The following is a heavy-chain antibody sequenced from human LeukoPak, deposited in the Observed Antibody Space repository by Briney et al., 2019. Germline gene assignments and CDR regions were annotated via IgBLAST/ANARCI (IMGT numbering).Heavy chain of an antibody. J-gene: IGHJ6*02. D-gene: IGHD6-13*01. V-gene: IGHV3-21*01. Sequence: GGSLRLSCAASGFTFSSYSMNWVRQAPGKGLEWVSSISSSSSYIYYADSVKGRFTISRDNAKNSLYLQMNSLRAEDTAVYYCARDLTYSSSWRYGMDVWGQGTTVTVSS. CDR3: ARDLTYSSSWRYGMDV. CDR2: ISSSSSYI. CDR1: GFTFSSYS.